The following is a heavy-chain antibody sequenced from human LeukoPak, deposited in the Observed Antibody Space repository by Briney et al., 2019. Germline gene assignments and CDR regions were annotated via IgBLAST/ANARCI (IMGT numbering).Heavy chain of an antibody. Sequence: GGSLRLSRAASGFILSSYAMHWVRQAPGKGLEWVAVISYDGSNKYYADSVKGRFTISRDNSKNTLYVQMNSLRAEDTAVYYCASTRSSSWPIYYYFDYWGQGTLVTVSS. CDR2: ISYDGSNK. V-gene: IGHV3-30-3*01. CDR1: GFILSSYA. J-gene: IGHJ4*02. D-gene: IGHD6-13*01. CDR3: ASTRSSSWPIYYYFDY.